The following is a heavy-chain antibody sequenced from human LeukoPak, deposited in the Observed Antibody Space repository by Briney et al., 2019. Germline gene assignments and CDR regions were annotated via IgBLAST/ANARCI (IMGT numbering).Heavy chain of an antibody. V-gene: IGHV3-9*01. Sequence: GGSLRLSCAASGFTFDDYAMPWVRQAPGKGLEWVSGISWNSGSIGYADSVKGRFTISRDNAKNSLYLQMNSLRAEDTALYYCAKDVGYSGYVWDYWGQGTLVTVSS. CDR3: AKDVGYSGYVWDY. CDR1: GFTFDDYA. CDR2: ISWNSGSI. D-gene: IGHD5-12*01. J-gene: IGHJ4*02.